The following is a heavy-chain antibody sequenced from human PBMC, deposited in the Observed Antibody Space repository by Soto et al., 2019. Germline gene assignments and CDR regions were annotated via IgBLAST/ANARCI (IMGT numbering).Heavy chain of an antibody. CDR2: IIPIFGTA. D-gene: IGHD1-26*01. CDR3: ALRRDSGSYNPNFDY. V-gene: IGHV1-69*01. Sequence: QVQLVQSGAEVKKPGSSVKVSCKASGGTFSSYAISWVRQAPGQGLEWMGGIIPIFGTANYSQKFQGRVTITADESTSTAYMELSSLRSEDTAVYYCALRRDSGSYNPNFDYWGQGTLVTVSS. J-gene: IGHJ4*02. CDR1: GGTFSSYA.